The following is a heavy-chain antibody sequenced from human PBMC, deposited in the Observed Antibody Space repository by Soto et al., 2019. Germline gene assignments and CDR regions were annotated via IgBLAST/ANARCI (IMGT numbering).Heavy chain of an antibody. CDR2: IIPILGIA. Sequence: SVKVSCKASGGTFSSYTISWVRQAPGQGLEWMGRIIPILGIANYAQKFQGRVTITADKSTSTAYMELSSLRSEDTAVYYCARVVDGHPAAFDIWGQGTMVTVSS. CDR3: ARVVDGHPAAFDI. V-gene: IGHV1-69*02. J-gene: IGHJ3*02. CDR1: GGTFSSYT. D-gene: IGHD2-21*01.